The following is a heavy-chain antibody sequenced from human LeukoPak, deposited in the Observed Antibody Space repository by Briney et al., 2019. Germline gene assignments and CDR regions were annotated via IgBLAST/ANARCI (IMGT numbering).Heavy chain of an antibody. J-gene: IGHJ4*02. CDR1: GFTFSSYG. V-gene: IGHV3-33*01. CDR3: ARLRGGYCVDF. Sequence: GGSLRLSCAASGFTFSSYGMHWVRQAPGKGLEWVAVIWYDGSNKYYADSVKGRFTISRDNSKNTLYLQMNSLRAEDTAVYYCARLRGGYCVDFWGQGTLVTVSS. CDR2: IWYDGSNK. D-gene: IGHD2-21*01.